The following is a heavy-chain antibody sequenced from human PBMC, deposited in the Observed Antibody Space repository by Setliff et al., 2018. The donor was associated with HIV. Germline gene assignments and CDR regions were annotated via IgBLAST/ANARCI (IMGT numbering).Heavy chain of an antibody. D-gene: IGHD2-21*01. CDR1: GGSISSGGYY. J-gene: IGHJ4*02. CDR3: ARASRWGSIPFDY. CDR2: IYYSGGT. V-gene: IGHV4-31*03. Sequence: PSETLSLTCTVSGGSISSGGYYWSWIRQHPGKGLEWIGYIYYSGGTYYNPSLKSRITMSIDTSKNQFSLKLNSVTAADTAVYFCARASRWGSIPFDYWGQGTLVTVSS.